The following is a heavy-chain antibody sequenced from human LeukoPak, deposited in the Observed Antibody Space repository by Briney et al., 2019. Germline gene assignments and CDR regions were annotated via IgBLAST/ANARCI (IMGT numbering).Heavy chain of an antibody. CDR1: GGAFSGYY. CDR2: INHSGST. CDR3: ARERNQMIVGDFDY. Sequence: PSQSLSLTSAVYGGAFSGYYWSWIRQPPGPGLKCMGEINHSGSTNYIPFPKSRVTISVDTSNIQFALRLISLTAGDTAVYYCARERNQMIVGDFDYWGQGTLVTVAS. V-gene: IGHV4-34*01. D-gene: IGHD3-22*01. J-gene: IGHJ4*02.